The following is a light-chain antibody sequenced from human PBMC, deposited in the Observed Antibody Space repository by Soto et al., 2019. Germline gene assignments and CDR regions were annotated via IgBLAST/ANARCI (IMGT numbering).Light chain of an antibody. CDR2: NAS. V-gene: IGKV1-5*03. CDR3: QHFNSYSEA. CDR1: QTISSC. Sequence: DIQMTQSPSTLSGSLGARVTLPCRASQTISSCLAWYQQKPGRAPKLLIYNASTLKSGVPSRFSGSGSGTEFTLTISSLQPDDFATYYCQHFNSYSEAFGQGTKVDIK. J-gene: IGKJ1*01.